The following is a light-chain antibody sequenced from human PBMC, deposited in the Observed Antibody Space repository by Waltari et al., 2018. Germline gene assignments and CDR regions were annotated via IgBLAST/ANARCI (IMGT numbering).Light chain of an antibody. CDR3: QHYVRTWA. V-gene: IGKV3-20*01. CDR2: GAS. Sequence: IVLTQSPGTLSLSPGASAPLSCRARQSVGSNYLAWYQQRPGHAPRLLIYGASSRATRIPDRFSGSGSGTDFTLSSSRLEPEDFAVYYCQHYVRTWAFGQGTKVEIK. CDR1: QSVGSNY. J-gene: IGKJ1*01.